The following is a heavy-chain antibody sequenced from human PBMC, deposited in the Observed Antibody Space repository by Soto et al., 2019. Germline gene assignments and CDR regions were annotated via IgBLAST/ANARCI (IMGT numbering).Heavy chain of an antibody. Sequence: SETLSLTCAVSGGSISSSNWWSWVRQPPGKGLEWIGEIYHSGSTNYNPSLKSRVTISVDKSKNQFSPKLSSVTAADTAVYYCARDGGAMAYYYYGMDVWGQGTTVTVSS. CDR2: IYHSGST. D-gene: IGHD3-16*01. CDR3: ARDGGAMAYYYYGMDV. J-gene: IGHJ6*02. CDR1: GGSISSSNW. V-gene: IGHV4-4*02.